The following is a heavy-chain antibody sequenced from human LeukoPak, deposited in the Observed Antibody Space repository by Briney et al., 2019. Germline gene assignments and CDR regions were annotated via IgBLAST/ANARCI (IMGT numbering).Heavy chain of an antibody. CDR2: TYCRSKWYS. Sequence: SQTLSLTCAISGDSVSGNSVAWNWIRQSPSRGLEWLGRTYCRSKWYSDYAVSVKSRITINPDTSKNQFSLQLNSVTPEDTAVYYCARSPIFDNWFDPWGQGTLVTVSS. D-gene: IGHD3-9*01. CDR1: GDSVSGNSVA. V-gene: IGHV6-1*01. J-gene: IGHJ5*02. CDR3: ARSPIFDNWFDP.